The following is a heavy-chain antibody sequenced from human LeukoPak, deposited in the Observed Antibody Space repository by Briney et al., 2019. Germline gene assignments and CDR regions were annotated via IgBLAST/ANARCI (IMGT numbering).Heavy chain of an antibody. CDR2: IKGDGSEK. CDR3: ARDWTDVNGVGRALDY. V-gene: IGHV3-7*01. J-gene: IGHJ4*02. Sequence: GGSLRLSCVASEFTFSNYWMSWVRQAPGKGLEWVANIKGDGSEKKYVDSVEGRFTISRDNVKNSLYLQMNSLRAEDTALYYCARDWTDVNGVGRALDYWGQGTLVTVSS. CDR1: EFTFSNYW. D-gene: IGHD3/OR15-3a*01.